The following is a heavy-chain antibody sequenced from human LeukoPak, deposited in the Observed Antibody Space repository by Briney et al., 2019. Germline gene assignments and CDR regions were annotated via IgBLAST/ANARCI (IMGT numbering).Heavy chain of an antibody. V-gene: IGHV3-21*01. J-gene: IGHJ6*03. CDR2: ISSSSSYI. CDR3: ARDLTPVPSYMDV. Sequence: GGSLRLSCAASGFSLSTYSMNWVRQAPGKGLEWVSFISSSSSYIYYADSVKGRFTISRDNAKNSLYLQMNSLRAEDTAVYYCARDLTPVPSYMDVWGKGTTVTVSS. D-gene: IGHD2-15*01. CDR1: GFSLSTYS.